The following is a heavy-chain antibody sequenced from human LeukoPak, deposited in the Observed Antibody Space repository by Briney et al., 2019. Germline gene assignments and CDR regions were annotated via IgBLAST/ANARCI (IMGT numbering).Heavy chain of an antibody. CDR2: ISAYNGNT. J-gene: IGHJ6*02. D-gene: IGHD2-2*01. CDR3: AREMERVGVAYYYGMDV. V-gene: IGHV1-18*01. CDR1: GYTFTSYG. Sequence: ASVKVSCKASGYTFTSYGISWVRQAPGQGLEWMGWISAYNGNTNYAQKLQGRVTMTTDTSTSTAYMELRSLRSDDTAVYYCAREMERVGVAYYYGMDVCGQGTTVTVSS.